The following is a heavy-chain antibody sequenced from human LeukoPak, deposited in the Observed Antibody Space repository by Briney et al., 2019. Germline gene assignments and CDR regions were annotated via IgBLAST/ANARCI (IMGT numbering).Heavy chain of an antibody. CDR2: ISHSGT. CDR1: GGSFSYYH. Sequence: SETLSLTCAVHGGSFSYYHWSWIRQPPGKGLEWLGEISHSGTNYNPSLKSRVTMSLDASKSQFSLKLSSVTAADTAVYYCRIRGYSYVLDYWGQGTLVTVSS. V-gene: IGHV4-34*01. D-gene: IGHD5-18*01. CDR3: RIRGYSYVLDY. J-gene: IGHJ4*02.